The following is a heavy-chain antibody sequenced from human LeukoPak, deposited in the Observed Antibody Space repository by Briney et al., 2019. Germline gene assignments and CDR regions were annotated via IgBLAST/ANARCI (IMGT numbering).Heavy chain of an antibody. J-gene: IGHJ6*02. Sequence: GGSLRLSCAASGFTFSTYGMHWVRQAPGKGLEWVAVIWYDGSIKYYADSVRGRFTFSRDNSKSTMYLQMNSLRAEDTAVYYCARIACTGGICKPYYYYGLDVWGQGTTVTVSS. CDR2: IWYDGSIK. CDR3: ARIACTGGICKPYYYYGLDV. CDR1: GFTFSTYG. V-gene: IGHV3-33*01. D-gene: IGHD2-8*02.